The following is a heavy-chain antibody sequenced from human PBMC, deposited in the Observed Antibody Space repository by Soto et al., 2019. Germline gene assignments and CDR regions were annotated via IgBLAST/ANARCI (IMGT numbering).Heavy chain of an antibody. V-gene: IGHV3-15*01. Sequence: EVRLVESRGGLVKPGGSLRLSCTAPGFTFNDAWMTWIRQAPGKGLEWVGRIKSHTDGGTTDYAAPVKGRFIISRDDSKSTFYLQMNSLKTEDTAVYYCTTFYYENEDYWGQGTLVTVSS. CDR1: GFTFNDAW. CDR3: TTFYYENEDY. CDR2: IKSHTDGGTT. J-gene: IGHJ4*02. D-gene: IGHD3-22*01.